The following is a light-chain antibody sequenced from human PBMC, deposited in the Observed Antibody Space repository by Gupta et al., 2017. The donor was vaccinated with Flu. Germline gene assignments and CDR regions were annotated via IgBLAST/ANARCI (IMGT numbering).Light chain of an antibody. CDR1: SSDVGGYNY. Sequence: QTAWTHPAPVYGSPGQSTTIPCGGSSSDVGGYNYITCYHQHPGKDPKLMIYEVNKRPSGVSDRFSGSRTGDTASLTISRLEAEGDAAYYCSSVSTSSTGEFGGGTKLTVL. J-gene: IGLJ3*02. CDR3: SSVSTSSTGE. V-gene: IGLV2-14*01. CDR2: EVN.